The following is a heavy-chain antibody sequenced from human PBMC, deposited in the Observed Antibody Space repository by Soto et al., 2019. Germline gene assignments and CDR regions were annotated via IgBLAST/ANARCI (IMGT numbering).Heavy chain of an antibody. Sequence: GASVNVSCQSSGGTFISYAISWVRQAPGQGLEWMGGIIPIFGTANYAQKFQGRVTITADKSTSTAYMELSSLRSEDTALYYCAREGMDYGSGTWFVWGQGTTVTVSS. CDR3: AREGMDYGSGTWFV. CDR1: GGTFISYA. V-gene: IGHV1-69*06. D-gene: IGHD3-10*01. J-gene: IGHJ6*02. CDR2: IIPIFGTA.